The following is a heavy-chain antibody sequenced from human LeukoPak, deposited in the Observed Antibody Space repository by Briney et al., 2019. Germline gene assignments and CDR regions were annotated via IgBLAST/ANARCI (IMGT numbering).Heavy chain of an antibody. CDR1: GGSFSGYY. CDR3: AREAVYYDYVWGSYRYRTGAFDI. J-gene: IGHJ3*02. CDR2: INHSGST. Sequence: SETLSLTCAVHGGSFSGYYWSWIRQPPGKGLEWIGEINHSGSTNYNPSLKSRVTISVDTSKNQFSLKLSSVTAADTAVYYCAREAVYYDYVWGSYRYRTGAFDIWGQGTMVTVSS. D-gene: IGHD3-16*02. V-gene: IGHV4-34*01.